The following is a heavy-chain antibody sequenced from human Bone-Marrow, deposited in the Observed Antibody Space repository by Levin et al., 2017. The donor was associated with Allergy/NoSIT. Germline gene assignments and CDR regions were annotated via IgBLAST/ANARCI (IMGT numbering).Heavy chain of an antibody. V-gene: IGHV4-4*07. J-gene: IGHJ5*02. CDR2: VYSDGTV. CDR1: GVSTSSYY. D-gene: IGHD2-2*01. Sequence: PSQTLSLTCTVSGVSTSSYYWSWIRQAAGKGLEWIGRVYSDGTVNYNPSLDSRVSMSVDTSKNHVFLRLTSVTAADTAVYYCARVVDQGWFDPWGQGTQVTVSS. CDR3: ARVVDQGWFDP.